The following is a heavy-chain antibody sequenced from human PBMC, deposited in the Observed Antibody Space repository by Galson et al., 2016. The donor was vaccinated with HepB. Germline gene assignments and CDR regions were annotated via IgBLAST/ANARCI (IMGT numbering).Heavy chain of an antibody. CDR2: IWFDGNNY. CDR1: GFSFSTYG. CDR3: ARDGHFHHPGY. J-gene: IGHJ4*02. Sequence: SLRLSCAASGFSFSTYGMHWVRQAPGKGLEWVALIWFDGNNYKYADSVKGRFTISRDNFKSTPYLQMNSLTAEDTAVYYCARDGHFHHPGYWGQGTLVTVSS. V-gene: IGHV3-33*01.